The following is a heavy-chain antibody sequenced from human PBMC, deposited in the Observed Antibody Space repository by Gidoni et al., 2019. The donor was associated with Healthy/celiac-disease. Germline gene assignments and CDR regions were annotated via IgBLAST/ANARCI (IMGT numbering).Heavy chain of an antibody. CDR1: GGSVSSGSYH. D-gene: IGHD6-19*01. CDR3: ASSGIAGASGDW. V-gene: IGHV4-61*01. CDR2: IYYSGDT. Sequence: QVQLQESGPGLVKPSETLSLTCTVSGGSVSSGSYHWSWIRQPPGKGLEWIGYIYYSGDTNYHPYLKSGVTISVDTSKNKFSLKLSSVTDADTAVYYCASSGIAGASGDWWGQGTLVTVSS. J-gene: IGHJ4*02.